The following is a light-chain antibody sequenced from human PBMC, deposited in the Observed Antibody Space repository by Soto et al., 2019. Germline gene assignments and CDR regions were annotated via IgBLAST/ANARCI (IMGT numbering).Light chain of an antibody. CDR2: AAT. J-gene: IGKJ4*01. V-gene: IGKV1-39*01. Sequence: RPSPGTLALSPGARATLSCRASQSISSWLAWYQQKPGKAPELLIYAATSLQSGVPSRFSGSGSGTDFTLTISSLQPEDFATYSCQQTYRTPLTFGGGTKVAIK. CDR1: QSISSW. CDR3: QQTYRTPLT.